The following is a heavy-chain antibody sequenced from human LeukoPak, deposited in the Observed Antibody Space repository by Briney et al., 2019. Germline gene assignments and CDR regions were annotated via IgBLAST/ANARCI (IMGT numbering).Heavy chain of an antibody. V-gene: IGHV3-23*01. Sequence: GGSLRLSXAASGFTFSSYAMTWVRQAPGKGLEWVSAISGSGGSTYYADSVKGRFTISRDNSKSTLYLQMNSLRAEDTAVYYCAKDRITMIVVEAFDYWGQGTLVTVSS. CDR2: ISGSGGST. J-gene: IGHJ4*02. D-gene: IGHD3-22*01. CDR3: AKDRITMIVVEAFDY. CDR1: GFTFSSYA.